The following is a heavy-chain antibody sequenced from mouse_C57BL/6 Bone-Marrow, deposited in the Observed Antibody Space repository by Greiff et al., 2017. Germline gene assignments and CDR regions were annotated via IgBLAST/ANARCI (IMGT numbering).Heavy chain of an antibody. D-gene: IGHD2-4*01. CDR2: INPYNGGT. J-gene: IGHJ3*01. V-gene: IGHV1-19*01. CDR3: ARAIYYYYEAWFAY. CDR1: GYTFTDYY. Sequence: VQLKQSGPVLVKPGASVKMSCKASGYTFTDYYMNWVKQSHGKSLEWIGVINPYNGGTSYNQKFKGKAKLTVDKSSSTAYMELNSLTSEDSAVYYCARAIYYYYEAWFAYWGQGTLVTVSA.